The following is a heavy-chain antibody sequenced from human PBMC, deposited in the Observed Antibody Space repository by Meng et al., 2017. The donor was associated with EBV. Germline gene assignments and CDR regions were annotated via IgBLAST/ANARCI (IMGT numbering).Heavy chain of an antibody. Sequence: QVEVVQCVVESNSPVASVKVSCKASGYTFTSYDINCVRQATGQGLEWMGWMNPNSGNTGYAQKFQGRVTMTRNTSISTAYMELSSLRSEDTAVYYCARGRGVYCSGGSCYPGWFDPWGQGTLVTVSS. D-gene: IGHD2-15*01. J-gene: IGHJ5*02. CDR3: ARGRGVYCSGGSCYPGWFDP. CDR2: MNPNSGNT. CDR1: GYTFTSYD. V-gene: IGHV1-8*01.